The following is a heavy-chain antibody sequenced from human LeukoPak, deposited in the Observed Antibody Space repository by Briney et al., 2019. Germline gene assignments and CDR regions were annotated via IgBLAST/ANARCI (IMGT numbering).Heavy chain of an antibody. CDR3: SRAGSYSRFNY. Sequence: GGSLRLSCKVSGFSVSKNYMAWVRQAPGKGLEWVSVIYSGGSTYYEDSVRGRFTISRDESNDEVYLQMTSVRVEDTAFCYCSRAGSYSRFNYWGPGTLVTVS. J-gene: IGHJ4*02. CDR2: IYSGGST. CDR1: GFSVSKNY. V-gene: IGHV3-66*01. D-gene: IGHD3-10*01.